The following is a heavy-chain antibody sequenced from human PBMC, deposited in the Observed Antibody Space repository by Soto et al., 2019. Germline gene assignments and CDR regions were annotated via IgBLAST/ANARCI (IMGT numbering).Heavy chain of an antibody. CDR2: TYYRSKWYN. Sequence: SQTLSLTCAISGDSISSSNAAWNWIRQSPSRGLEWLGRTYYRSKWYNDYAASVKSRITINPDTSKNQFSVQLTSVTPDDTAMYYCTRDDSTNAYYPDYWGQGTLVTVSS. CDR1: GDSISSSNAA. V-gene: IGHV6-1*01. J-gene: IGHJ4*02. D-gene: IGHD5-18*01. CDR3: TRDDSTNAYYPDY.